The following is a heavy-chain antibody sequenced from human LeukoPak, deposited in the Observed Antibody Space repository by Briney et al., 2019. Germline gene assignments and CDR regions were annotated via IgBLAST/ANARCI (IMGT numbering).Heavy chain of an antibody. CDR1: GFTLSSYG. V-gene: IGHV3-23*01. D-gene: IGHD1-26*01. J-gene: IGHJ4*02. Sequence: GGSLRLSCAASGFTLSSYGMNWVRQAPGKGLEWVSAISGSGGSTYYADSVKGRFTISRDNSKNTLYLQMNSLRAEDTAVYYCAKEGGSYYYFDYWGQGTLVTVSS. CDR2: ISGSGGST. CDR3: AKEGGSYYYFDY.